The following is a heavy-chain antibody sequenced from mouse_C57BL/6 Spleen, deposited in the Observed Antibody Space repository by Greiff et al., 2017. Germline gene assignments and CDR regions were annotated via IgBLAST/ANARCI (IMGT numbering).Heavy chain of an antibody. CDR3: AKGDYAMDY. CDR2: IWRGGST. V-gene: IGHV2-5*01. CDR1: GFSLTSYG. Sequence: VQLQQSGPGLVQPSQSLSITCTVSGFSLTSYGVHWVRQSPGKGLEWLGVIWRGGSTDYNAAIMSRLSITKDNSKSQVFFIMNSLQADDTAIYYCAKGDYAMDYWGQGTSVTVSS. J-gene: IGHJ4*01.